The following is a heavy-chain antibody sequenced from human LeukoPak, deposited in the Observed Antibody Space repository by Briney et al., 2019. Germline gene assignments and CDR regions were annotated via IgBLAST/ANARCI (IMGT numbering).Heavy chain of an antibody. D-gene: IGHD2-15*01. CDR3: AADSGLYPQYSWFDP. CDR1: GYNFTELS. J-gene: IGHJ5*02. CDR2: LDSEDGEI. V-gene: IGHV1-24*01. Sequence: VASVKVSCKVSGYNFTELSIHWVRHAPGKGLEWMAGLDSEDGEIIEPQKFQGRVTMTRDTSTDTAYMELRSLRSEDTAVYYCAADSGLYPQYSWFDPWGQGILVTVSS.